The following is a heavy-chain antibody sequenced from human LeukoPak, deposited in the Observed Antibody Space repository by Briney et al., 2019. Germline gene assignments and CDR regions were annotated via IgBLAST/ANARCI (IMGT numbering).Heavy chain of an antibody. CDR2: ISGSGGST. CDR3: AKVPMSRVVPAYKTNNPYYFDY. V-gene: IGHV3-23*01. Sequence: PGGSLRLSCAASGFTFSSYAMSWVRQAPGKGLEWVSAISGSGGSTYYADSVKGRFTISRDNSKNTLYLQMNSLRAEDTAVYYCAKVPMSRVVPAYKTNNPYYFDYWGQGTLVTVSS. CDR1: GFTFSSYA. J-gene: IGHJ4*02. D-gene: IGHD2-2*01.